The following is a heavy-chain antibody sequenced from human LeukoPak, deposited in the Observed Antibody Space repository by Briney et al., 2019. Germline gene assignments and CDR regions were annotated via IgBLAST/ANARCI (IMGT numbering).Heavy chain of an antibody. V-gene: IGHV3-43D*03. CDR2: ISWDGGST. CDR3: AKSPAGREYYFGY. Sequence: PGGSLRLSCAASGFTFDDYAMHWVRQAPGKGLEWVSLISWDGGSTYYADSVKGRFTISRDNSKNSLYLQMNSLRAEDTALYYCAKSPAGREYYFGYWGQGTLVTVSS. J-gene: IGHJ4*02. D-gene: IGHD3-10*01. CDR1: GFTFDDYA.